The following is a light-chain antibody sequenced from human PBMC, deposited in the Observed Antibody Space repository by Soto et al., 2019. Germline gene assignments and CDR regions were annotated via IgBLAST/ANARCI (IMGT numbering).Light chain of an antibody. CDR1: QSLLHSNGYNY. V-gene: IGKV2-28*01. CDR2: LGS. CDR3: MQALQTGFT. J-gene: IGKJ3*01. Sequence: DIVMTQSPLSLPVTPGEPASISCRSSQSLLHSNGYNYLDWYLQKPGQSPQLLIYLGSNRASGVPDRFSGSGSGTDFTPKISRVEAEDVGVYYCMQALQTGFTFGPGTKVDIK.